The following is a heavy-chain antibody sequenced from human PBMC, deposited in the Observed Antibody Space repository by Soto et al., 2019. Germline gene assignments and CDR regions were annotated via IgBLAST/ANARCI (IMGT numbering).Heavy chain of an antibody. CDR2: INAYNGNT. V-gene: IGHV1-18*01. Sequence: QVQLVQSGAEVKNPGASVKVSCKASGYSFTRYGIGWARQAPGQGLEWMGWINAYNGNTNYAQNLQGRLTLTTDTSTTTAYMELRSLRSNDTAIYYCAMVDVYVTPSPQDVLGQGTKVTVSS. CDR1: GYSFTRYG. D-gene: IGHD3-16*01. J-gene: IGHJ6*02. CDR3: AMVDVYVTPSPQDV.